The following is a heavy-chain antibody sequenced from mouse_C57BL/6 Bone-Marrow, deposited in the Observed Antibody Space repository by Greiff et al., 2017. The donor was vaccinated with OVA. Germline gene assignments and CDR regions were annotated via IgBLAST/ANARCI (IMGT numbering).Heavy chain of an antibody. J-gene: IGHJ1*03. CDR2: ISGGGGNT. Sequence: EVKLVESGGGLVKPGGSLKLSCAASGFTFSSYTMSWVRQTPEQRLEWVATISGGGGNTYYPDSVKGRFTISRDNAKNTLYLQMSSLRSEDTALYYCARQGYYYGSSSYWYFDVWGTGTTVTVSS. D-gene: IGHD1-1*01. CDR1: GFTFSSYT. CDR3: ARQGYYYGSSSYWYFDV. V-gene: IGHV5-9*01.